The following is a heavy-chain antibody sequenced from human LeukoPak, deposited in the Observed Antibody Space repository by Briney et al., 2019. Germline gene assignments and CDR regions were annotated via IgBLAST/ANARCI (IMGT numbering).Heavy chain of an antibody. CDR3: ARLGSSWSTPTLFDY. CDR1: GYSITSGYY. D-gene: IGHD6-13*01. J-gene: IGHJ4*01. CDR2: IYHSGST. Sequence: PSETLSLTCAVSGYSITSGYYWGWIRQPPGKGLEWVGSIYHSGSTYYNPSLKSRVTISGDIFKNHFSLKLSSVTAADTAVYYCARLGSSWSTPTLFDYWGHGTLVTVSS. V-gene: IGHV4-38-2*01.